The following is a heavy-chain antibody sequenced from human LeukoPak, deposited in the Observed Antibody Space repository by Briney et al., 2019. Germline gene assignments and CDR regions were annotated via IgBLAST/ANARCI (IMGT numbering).Heavy chain of an antibody. V-gene: IGHV5-51*01. CDR2: IYPGDSDT. D-gene: IGHD1-20*01. CDR1: GYRFSNFW. J-gene: IGHJ4*02. Sequence: HGESLKISCKGSGYRFSNFWIGWVGQMPGKGLEWMGIIYPGDSDTRYSPSFQGQVTISADKSISTAYLQWSSLKASDTAMYYCARLSGNGYYSDYWGQGTLVTVSS. CDR3: ARLSGNGYYSDY.